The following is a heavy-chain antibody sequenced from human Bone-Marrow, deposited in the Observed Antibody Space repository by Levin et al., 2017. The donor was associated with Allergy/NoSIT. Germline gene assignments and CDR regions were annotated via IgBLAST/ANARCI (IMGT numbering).Heavy chain of an antibody. CDR2: ISGSGGST. CDR3: AKGRRYCVGGTCYGFDY. CDR1: GFTFSSYA. D-gene: IGHD2-15*01. Sequence: GGSLRLSCVVSGFTFSSYAMSWVRQAPGKGLEWVSGISGSGGSTDYADSVKGRFTISRDNSKNTLYLQLNNLRVEDTAVYYCAKGRRYCVGGTCYGFDYWGQGTRVTVSS. J-gene: IGHJ4*02. V-gene: IGHV3-23*01.